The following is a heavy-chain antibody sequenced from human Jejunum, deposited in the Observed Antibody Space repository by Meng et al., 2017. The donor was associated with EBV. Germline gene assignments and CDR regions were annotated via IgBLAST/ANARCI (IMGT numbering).Heavy chain of an antibody. CDR3: ARSFGGIVADYIDY. D-gene: IGHD3-16*02. V-gene: IGHV1-69*06. CDR1: VGTFSNYA. CDR2: VIPIFATA. Sequence: VHVVQSGAEVKQPGSSVKVPCKASVGTFSNYAFSWVRQSPGQGLEWMGGVIPIFATANYAQKFQGRVTITADKSTSTAYIELRSLRSDDTAVYYCARSFGGIVADYIDYWGQGTLVTVSS. J-gene: IGHJ4*02.